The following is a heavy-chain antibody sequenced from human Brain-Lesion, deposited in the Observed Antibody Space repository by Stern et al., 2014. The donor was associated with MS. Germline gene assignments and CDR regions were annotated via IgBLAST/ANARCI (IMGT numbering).Heavy chain of an antibody. CDR1: GGSVSSTSYA. J-gene: IGHJ5*02. V-gene: IGHV4-39*01. CDR2: IYYSGNT. CDR3: AGEEDIRYCSGGSCTGNWFDP. Sequence: QLQLQESGPGLVKPSETLSLTCTVAGGSVSSTSYAWAWIRQPPGKGLEWIGTIYYSGNTYYSPSLKSPLTISLDTPKNQFSLRLRFVTAADTAVYYCAGEEDIRYCSGGSCTGNWFDPWGQGTLVTVSS. D-gene: IGHD2-15*01.